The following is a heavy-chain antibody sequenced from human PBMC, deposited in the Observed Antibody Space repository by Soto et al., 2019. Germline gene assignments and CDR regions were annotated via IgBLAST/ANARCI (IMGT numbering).Heavy chain of an antibody. V-gene: IGHV1-3*01. CDR2: INAGNGNT. Sequence: QVQFVQSGAEVKKPGASVKVSCKASGYTFTTYAMHWVRQAPGQRLEWMGWINAGNGNTKYSQKFQGRVTITRDTSASTVYMELSSLSSEDTAVYYCARYPGIGVADPGAFDYWGQGTLVTVSS. CDR3: ARYPGIGVADPGAFDY. D-gene: IGHD6-19*01. CDR1: GYTFTTYA. J-gene: IGHJ4*02.